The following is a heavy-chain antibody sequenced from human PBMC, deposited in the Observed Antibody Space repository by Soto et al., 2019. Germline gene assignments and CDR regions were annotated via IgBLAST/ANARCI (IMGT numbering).Heavy chain of an antibody. CDR2: IYYSGST. D-gene: IGHD5-18*01. CDR1: GGSISSYY. V-gene: IGHV4-59*12. J-gene: IGHJ4*02. CDR3: ARDEYSYGYPDY. Sequence: SETLSLTCTVSGGSISSYYWSWIRQPPGKGLEWIGYIYYSGSTNYNPSLKSRVTISVDTSKNQFSLKLSSVTAADTAVYYCARDEYSYGYPDYWGQGTLVTVSS.